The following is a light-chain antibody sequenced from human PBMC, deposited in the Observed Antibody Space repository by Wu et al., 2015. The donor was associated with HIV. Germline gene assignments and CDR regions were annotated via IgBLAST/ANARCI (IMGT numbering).Light chain of an antibody. V-gene: IGKV1-9*01. CDR3: QQLNSFPLT. CDR1: QDIFTY. Sequence: IQLTQSPSSLSASIGDRVNITCRASQDIFTYLAWYQQTPGKAPRVLIYDASTLHSGVSSRFSGSGSGADFTLTFSGLQREDFGIYFCQQLNSFPLTFGQGSRLEI. CDR2: DAS. J-gene: IGKJ5*01.